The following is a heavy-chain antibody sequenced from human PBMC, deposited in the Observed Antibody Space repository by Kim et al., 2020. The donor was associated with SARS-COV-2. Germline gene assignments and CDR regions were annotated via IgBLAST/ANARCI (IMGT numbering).Heavy chain of an antibody. D-gene: IGHD2-2*01. CDR3: ARSGEYCSSTSCYAWFDP. V-gene: IGHV1-2*06. J-gene: IGHJ5*02. CDR2: INPNSGGT. CDR1: GYTFTGYY. Sequence: ASVKVSCKASGYTFTGYYMHWVRQAPGQGLEWMGRINPNSGGTNYAQKCQGRVTMTRDTSISTAYMELSRLRSDDTAVYYCARSGEYCSSTSCYAWFDPWGQGTLVTVSS.